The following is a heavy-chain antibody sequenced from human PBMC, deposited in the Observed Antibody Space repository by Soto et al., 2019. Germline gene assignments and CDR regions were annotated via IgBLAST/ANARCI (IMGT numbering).Heavy chain of an antibody. CDR1: GFTFSDYD. CDR3: ARLGYDSSGYTPDY. J-gene: IGHJ4*02. CDR2: IGSSSRYT. V-gene: IGHV3-11*05. D-gene: IGHD3-22*01. Sequence: QVQLVESGGGLVKPGGSLRLSCAASGFTFSDYDMTWIRQAPGKGLEWLSYIGSSSRYTNYADSVKGRFTISRDNAKNSLYLQMNSLRAEDTAVYYCARLGYDSSGYTPDYWGQGTLVTVSS.